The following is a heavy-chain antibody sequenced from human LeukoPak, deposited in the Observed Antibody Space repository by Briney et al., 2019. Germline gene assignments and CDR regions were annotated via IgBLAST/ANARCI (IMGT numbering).Heavy chain of an antibody. CDR1: GFTFSSYS. CDR3: TRNPSLYYYDSSGYYYLDY. Sequence: PGGSLRLSCAASGFTFSSYSMNWVRQAPGKGLEWVSYISSSSSTIYYADSVKGRFTISRDTAKHSLYLQMNSLRDEDTAVYSCTRNPSLYYYDSSGYYYLDYWGQGPLVTVSS. V-gene: IGHV3-48*02. CDR2: ISSSSSTI. J-gene: IGHJ4*02. D-gene: IGHD3-22*01.